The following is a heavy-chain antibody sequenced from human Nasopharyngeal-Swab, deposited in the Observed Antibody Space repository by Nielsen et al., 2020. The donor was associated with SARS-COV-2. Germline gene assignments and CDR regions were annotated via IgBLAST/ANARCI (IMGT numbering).Heavy chain of an antibody. CDR1: GFTFSSFG. V-gene: IGHV3-30*03. CDR3: ARDAPAHYGAFY. D-gene: IGHD4-17*01. CDR2: IAHDASNE. J-gene: IGHJ4*02. Sequence: GESLKTSCAASGFTFSSFGMHWVRQVPGKGLEWVAFIAHDASNEYYGDSVKGRFSISRDSSKNTLYLQMDSLRGEDTAVYYCARDAPAHYGAFYWGRGTLVTVSS.